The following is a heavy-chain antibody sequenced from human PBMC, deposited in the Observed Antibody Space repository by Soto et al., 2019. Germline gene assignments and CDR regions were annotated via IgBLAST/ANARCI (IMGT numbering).Heavy chain of an antibody. Sequence: SETLSLTCTGSGGSISSYYWSWIRQPPGKGLEWIGYIYYSGSTNYNPSLKSRVTISVDTSKNQFSLKLSSVTAADTAVYYCARGYYYDSSGLGALYYYYYGMDAWGQGTAVTVSS. CDR3: ARGYYYDSSGLGALYYYYYGMDA. D-gene: IGHD3-22*01. V-gene: IGHV4-59*08. CDR2: IYYSGST. J-gene: IGHJ6*02. CDR1: GGSISSYY.